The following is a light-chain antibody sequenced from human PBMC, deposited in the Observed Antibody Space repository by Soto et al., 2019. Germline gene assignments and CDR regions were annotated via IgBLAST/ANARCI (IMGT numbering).Light chain of an antibody. J-gene: IGLJ2*01. Sequence: QSALTQPRSVSGSPGQSVTISCTGTSIDVGGYNSVSWYQQLPGKAPKLVIYDVSKRPSGVPDRFSGSKSGNTASLTISGLQAEDEADYHCSSYAGSYTFVFGGGSKLTVL. CDR1: SIDVGGYNS. CDR3: SSYAGSYTFV. V-gene: IGLV2-11*01. CDR2: DVS.